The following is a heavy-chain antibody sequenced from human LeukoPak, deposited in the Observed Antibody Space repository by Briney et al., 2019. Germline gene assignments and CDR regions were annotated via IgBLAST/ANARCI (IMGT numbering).Heavy chain of an antibody. CDR2: ISSSGITI. Sequence: GGSLRLSCAASGFLFSSFEINWVRQAPGKGLEWVSYISSSGITIYYADSVKGRFTISRDNAKNSLYLQMNSLKTEDTAVYYCSTDGYDSSGDIFDYWGQGTLVTVSS. V-gene: IGHV3-48*03. D-gene: IGHD3-22*01. CDR3: STDGYDSSGDIFDY. CDR1: GFLFSSFE. J-gene: IGHJ4*02.